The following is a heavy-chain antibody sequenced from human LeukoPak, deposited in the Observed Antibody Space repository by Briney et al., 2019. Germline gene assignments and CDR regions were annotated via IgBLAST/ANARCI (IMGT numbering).Heavy chain of an antibody. Sequence: GGALQISCQGSGYFFTNYWIVWVRQLPGQGLEDMGIILPGDSNTKYSPSFERQVIISVDKSISTAYLQWSSLKASDSAIYYCARRRGDTVAGPDYWRQGTLVTVSS. CDR3: ARRRGDTVAGPDY. CDR1: GYFFTNYW. CDR2: ILPGDSNT. D-gene: IGHD6-19*01. J-gene: IGHJ4*02. V-gene: IGHV5-51*01.